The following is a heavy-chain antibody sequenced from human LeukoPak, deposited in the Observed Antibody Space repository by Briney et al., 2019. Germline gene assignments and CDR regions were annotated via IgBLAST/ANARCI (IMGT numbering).Heavy chain of an antibody. CDR2: IYSGGST. CDR1: GFTVSSNY. D-gene: IGHD7-27*01. J-gene: IGHJ4*02. V-gene: IGHV3-53*01. CDR3: AKDHLLGILDY. Sequence: PGGSLRLSCAASGFTVSSNYMSWVRQAPGKGLEWVSVIYSGGSTYYADSVKGRFTISRDNSKNTLYLQMNSLRAEDTAVYYCAKDHLLGILDYWGQGTLVTVSS.